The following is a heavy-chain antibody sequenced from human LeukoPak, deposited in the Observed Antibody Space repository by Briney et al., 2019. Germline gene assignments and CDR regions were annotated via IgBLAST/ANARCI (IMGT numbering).Heavy chain of an antibody. CDR2: IIPIFGTA. V-gene: IGHV1-69*05. J-gene: IGHJ5*02. Sequence: VASVKVSCKASGGTFSSYAISWVRQAPGQGLEWMGGIIPIFGTANYAQKFQGRVTITTDESTSTAYMELSSLRSEDTAVYYCARADGNYGSGASSWFDPWGQGTLVTVSS. D-gene: IGHD3-10*01. CDR1: GGTFSSYA. CDR3: ARADGNYGSGASSWFDP.